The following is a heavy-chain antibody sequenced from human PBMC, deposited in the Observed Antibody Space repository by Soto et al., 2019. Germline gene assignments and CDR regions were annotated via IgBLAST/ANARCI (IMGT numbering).Heavy chain of an antibody. D-gene: IGHD6-19*01. V-gene: IGHV3-23*01. CDR1: GFTFSSYA. J-gene: IGHJ5*02. CDR3: AKVQGSGGKVEGYWFDP. Sequence: EVQLLESGGGLVQPGGSLRLSCAASGFTFSSYAMSWVRQAPGKGLEWVSAISGSGGSTYYADSVKGRFTISRDNSKNTLYLQMNSLRAEDTAVYYCAKVQGSGGKVEGYWFDPWGQGTLVTVSS. CDR2: ISGSGGST.